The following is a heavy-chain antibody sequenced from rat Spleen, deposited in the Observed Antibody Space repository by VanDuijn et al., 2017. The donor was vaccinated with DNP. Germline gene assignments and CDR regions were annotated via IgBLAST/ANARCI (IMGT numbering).Heavy chain of an antibody. CDR2: ITTSGGST. V-gene: IGHV5-27*01. Sequence: EVQLVESGGGLVQPGRSLKLSCAASGLTFSDYNMAWVRQAPKKGLEWVATITTSGGSTYYRDSVKGRFTISRDNAKSTLYLQMNSLRSEATATYCCTYGWFAYWGQGTLVTVSS. CDR3: TYGWFAY. CDR1: GLTFSDYN. J-gene: IGHJ3*01. D-gene: IGHD4-1*01.